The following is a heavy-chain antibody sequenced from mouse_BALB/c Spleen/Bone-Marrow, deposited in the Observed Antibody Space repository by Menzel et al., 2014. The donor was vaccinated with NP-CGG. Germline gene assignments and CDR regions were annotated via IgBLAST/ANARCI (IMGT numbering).Heavy chain of an antibody. CDR3: ARGGYLDN. J-gene: IGHJ2*01. Sequence: VHLVESGAEFAKPGASVRLSCKASGYTFTRFYIHWVKQRPGQDLEWIGEIDPSDSYINYNQKFKGKATLTVDKSSSTAYMQLSSLTSENSALYNCARGGYLDNWGQDTTLTVSS. CDR1: GYTFTRFY. V-gene: IGHV1-69*02. CDR2: IDPSDSYI. D-gene: IGHD3-1*01.